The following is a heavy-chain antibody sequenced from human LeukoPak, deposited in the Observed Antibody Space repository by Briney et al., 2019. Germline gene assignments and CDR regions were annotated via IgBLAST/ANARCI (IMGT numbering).Heavy chain of an antibody. D-gene: IGHD3-10*01. CDR2: ISGSGGST. J-gene: IGHJ4*02. CDR1: GFTFSSYA. V-gene: IGHV3-23*01. Sequence: PGGSLRLSCAASGFTFSSYAMSWVRQAPGKGLDWVSAISGSGGSTYYADSVKGRFTISRDNSKNTLYLQMNSLRAEDTAVYYCAKDSFSGSYFDYWGQGTLVTFSS. CDR3: AKDSFSGSYFDY.